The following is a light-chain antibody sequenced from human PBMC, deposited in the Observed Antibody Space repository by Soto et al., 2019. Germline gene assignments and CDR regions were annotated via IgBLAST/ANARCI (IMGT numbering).Light chain of an antibody. J-gene: IGKJ5*01. CDR2: DAS. CDR3: QQRSEWPIT. CDR1: QSVSSY. Sequence: EIVLSQSPATLSLSTGERATLSCRASQSVSSYLAWYQQKPGQAPRLFIFDASNRATGVPARFSGSRSGTDFTLTISSLEPEYFAVYFCQQRSEWPITFGQGTRLEI. V-gene: IGKV3-11*01.